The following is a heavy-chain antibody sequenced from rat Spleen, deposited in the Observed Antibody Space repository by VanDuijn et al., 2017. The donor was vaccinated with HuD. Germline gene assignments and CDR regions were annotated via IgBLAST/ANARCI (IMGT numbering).Heavy chain of an antibody. CDR2: ISYSGSS. D-gene: IGHD1-10*01. CDR3: ARYTATISFDY. V-gene: IGHV3-1*01. CDR1: NYSITSDY. J-gene: IGHJ2*01. Sequence: EVQLQESGPGLVKPSQSLSLTCSVTNYSITSDYWGWIRKFPGRKMEWIGHISYSGSSSYRPSLKGRISITRDTSKNQFFLHLNSVTTEDTATYFCARYTATISFDYWGRGVMVTVSS.